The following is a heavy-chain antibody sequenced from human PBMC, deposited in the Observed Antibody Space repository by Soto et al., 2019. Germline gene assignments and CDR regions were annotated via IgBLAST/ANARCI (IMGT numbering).Heavy chain of an antibody. V-gene: IGHV4-31*03. CDR1: GGSISSGGYY. CDR2: IYYSGST. J-gene: IGHJ4*02. CDR3: ARAHSGYETFDY. Sequence: SETLSLTCTVSGGSISSGGYYWSWIRQHPGKGLEWIGYIYYSGSTYYNPSLKSRVTISVDTSKNQFSLKLSSVTAADTAVYYCARAHSGYETFDYWGQGTLVTVSS. D-gene: IGHD5-12*01.